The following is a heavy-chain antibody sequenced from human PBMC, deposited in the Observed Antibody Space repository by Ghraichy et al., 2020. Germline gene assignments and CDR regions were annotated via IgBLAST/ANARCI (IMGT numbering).Heavy chain of an antibody. CDR1: GFTFSSYW. J-gene: IGHJ4*02. V-gene: IGHV3-7*03. Sequence: GALRLSCAASGFTFSSYWMSWVRQAPGKGLEWVANIKQDGSEKYYVDAVKGRFTISRDNAKNSLSLQMNSLRAEDTAVYYCARDALWELLRGGFDYWGQGTLVIVSS. CDR2: IKQDGSEK. D-gene: IGHD1-26*01. CDR3: ARDALWELLRGGFDY.